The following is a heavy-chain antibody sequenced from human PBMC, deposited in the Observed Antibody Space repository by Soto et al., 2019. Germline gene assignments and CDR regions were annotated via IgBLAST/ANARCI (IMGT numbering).Heavy chain of an antibody. CDR1: GDTSTTYG. Sequence: QVQLVQSGAEVKKPGSSVKVSCKASGDTSTTYGVDWVRQAPDQGPEWMGGIIPIFGSTNYAQKFRDRVTITADKSTSTVYMEVTSLRSEDTAVYYCARVPLHKGYYYYYGMDVWGQGTTVTVSS. CDR2: IIPIFGST. D-gene: IGHD4-4*01. J-gene: IGHJ6*02. CDR3: ARVPLHKGYYYYYGMDV. V-gene: IGHV1-69*06.